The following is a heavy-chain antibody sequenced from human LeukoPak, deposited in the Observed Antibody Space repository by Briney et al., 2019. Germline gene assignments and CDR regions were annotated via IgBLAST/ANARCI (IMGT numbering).Heavy chain of an antibody. CDR3: ARVRTNYDILTGYSYYFDY. CDR2: VSKDGNNI. Sequence: GGSLRLSCAASGFDFINFHIHWVRQAPGKGLEWLAFVSKDGNNIYYADSVKGRFTISRDNSKNTLYLQMNSLRAEDTAVYYCARVRTNYDILTGYSYYFDYWGQGTLVTVSS. J-gene: IGHJ4*02. CDR1: GFDFINFH. D-gene: IGHD3-9*01. V-gene: IGHV3-30*14.